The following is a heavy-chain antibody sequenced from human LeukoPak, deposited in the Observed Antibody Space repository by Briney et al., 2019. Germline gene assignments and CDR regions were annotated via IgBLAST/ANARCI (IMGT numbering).Heavy chain of an antibody. CDR1: AYDFTGYF. D-gene: IGHD5-24*01. CDR3: AKDRDGANRIIL. V-gene: IGHV1-2*06. CDR2: LNPNTGHA. J-gene: IGHJ4*02. Sequence: ASVKVSCKVVAYDFTGYFIHWVRQAPGQGPEWMGRLNPNTGHAVYAFMFQGRVTITRDTSSSTAYMEVTRLTSDDTALYYCAKDRDGANRIILWGQGTLVTVSS.